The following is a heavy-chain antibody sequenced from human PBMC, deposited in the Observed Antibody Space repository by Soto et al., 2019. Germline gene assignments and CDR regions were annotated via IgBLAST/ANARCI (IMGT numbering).Heavy chain of an antibody. D-gene: IGHD6-13*01. V-gene: IGHV1-3*01. J-gene: IGHJ6*03. CDR2: INAGNGNT. CDR3: ARVLSSWTSYYYYYDMDV. Sequence: ASVKVSCKASGYTFTSYAMHWVRQAPGQRLEWMGWINAGNGNTKYSQKFQGRVTITRDTSASTAYMELSSLRSEDTAVYYCARVLSSWTSYYYYYDMDVWGKGTTVTVSS. CDR1: GYTFTSYA.